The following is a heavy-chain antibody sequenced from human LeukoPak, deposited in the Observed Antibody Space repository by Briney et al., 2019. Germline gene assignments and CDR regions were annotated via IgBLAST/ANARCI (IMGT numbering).Heavy chain of an antibody. CDR1: GYTLTSNA. CDR3: ARNMVRGVYDAFDI. Sequence: ASVKVSCKASGYTLTSNAMHWVRQAPGQRLEWMGWINAGNGNRKYSQKFQGRVTISRDTSASTVYMDLSSLRPEDTAVYYCARNMVRGVYDAFDIWGQGTMVTVSS. J-gene: IGHJ3*02. CDR2: INAGNGNR. V-gene: IGHV1-3*01. D-gene: IGHD3-10*01.